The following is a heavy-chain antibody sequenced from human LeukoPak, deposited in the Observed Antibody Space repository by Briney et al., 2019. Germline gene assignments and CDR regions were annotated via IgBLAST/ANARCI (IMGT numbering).Heavy chain of an antibody. Sequence: PGGSLRLSCAPSGFTFSIYGMGWVRPTPGKGLEWVSAISSNGDNTYNADSVKGRFTISRDSSKNTLYLQMKSLRAEDTAIYYCAKDQAVGAAYWFFDLWGRGTLVTVSS. CDR2: ISSNGDNT. J-gene: IGHJ2*01. CDR3: AKDQAVGAAYWFFDL. V-gene: IGHV3-23*01. CDR1: GFTFSIYG. D-gene: IGHD1-26*01.